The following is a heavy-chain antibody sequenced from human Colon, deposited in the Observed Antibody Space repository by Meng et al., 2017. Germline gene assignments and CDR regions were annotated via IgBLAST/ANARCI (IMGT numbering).Heavy chain of an antibody. J-gene: IGHJ5*02. CDR1: GGSFSGYY. D-gene: IGHD5-12*01. CDR3: ARGRYSGYLP. CDR2: INHSGST. Sequence: VQLQQWGAGLLKPSETLSLTCAVYGGSFSGYYWSCIRQPPGKGLEWIGEINHSGSTNYNPSLKSRVTISVDTSKNQFSLKLSSVTAADTAVYYCARGRYSGYLPWGQGTLVTVSS. V-gene: IGHV4-34*01.